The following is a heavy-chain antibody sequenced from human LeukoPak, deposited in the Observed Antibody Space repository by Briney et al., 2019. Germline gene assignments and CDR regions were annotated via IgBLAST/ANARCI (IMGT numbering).Heavy chain of an antibody. CDR3: ASQVALGY. D-gene: IGHD2-15*01. V-gene: IGHV3-74*01. Sequence: GGSLRLSCAASGFTFSSYWMHWVRQGPGKGLDWVSHINTDGSITNYADSAKGRFTISRDNAKNTLYLQMNSLRVEDTAMYCCASQVALGYWGQGILVTVSS. CDR2: INTDGSIT. CDR1: GFTFSSYW. J-gene: IGHJ4*02.